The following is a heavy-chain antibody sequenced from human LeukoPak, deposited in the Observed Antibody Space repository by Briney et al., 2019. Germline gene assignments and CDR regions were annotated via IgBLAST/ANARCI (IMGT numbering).Heavy chain of an antibody. D-gene: IGHD2-21*02. V-gene: IGHV3-53*01. CDR3: AREGDSDAFDI. CDR2: IYSGGST. CDR1: GFTVSSNY. Sequence: PGGSLRLSCAASGFTVSSNYMSWVRQAPGKGLEWVSVIYSGGSTYYADSVKGRFTISRANSKNTLYLQMNSLRAEDTAVYYCAREGDSDAFDIWGQGTMVTVSS. J-gene: IGHJ3*02.